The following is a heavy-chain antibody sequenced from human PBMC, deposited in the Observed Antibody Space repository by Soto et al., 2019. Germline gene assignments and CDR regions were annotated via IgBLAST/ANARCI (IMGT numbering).Heavy chain of an antibody. CDR1: GRPVSNFY. D-gene: IGHD2-21*01. Sequence: PSDPLSPNSHNSGRPVSNFYWIRLRQLPRTVLVWLCANGHGGATNYNPSLKSRVTLSMDTPKNQFSLKVTSVADADTAVYYCARGTFHYDSGGHLRRGYFDSWGQGTLVTVS. CDR2: NGHGGAT. J-gene: IGHJ4*02. CDR3: ARGTFHYDSGGHLRRGYFDS. V-gene: IGHV4-34*01.